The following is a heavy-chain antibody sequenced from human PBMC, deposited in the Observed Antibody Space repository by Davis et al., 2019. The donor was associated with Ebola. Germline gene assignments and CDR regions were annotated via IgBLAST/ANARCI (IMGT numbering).Heavy chain of an antibody. Sequence: GESLKISCAASGFTFSSYSMNWVRQAPGKGLEWVSTLGLSADTYYADSVKGRFTISRDNSKNTLYLQMNSLRAEDTAVYYCAKELGGVIYEWGQGTLVTVSS. CDR2: LGLSADT. V-gene: IGHV3-23*01. CDR1: GFTFSSYS. D-gene: IGHD3-10*01. CDR3: AKELGGVIYE. J-gene: IGHJ4*02.